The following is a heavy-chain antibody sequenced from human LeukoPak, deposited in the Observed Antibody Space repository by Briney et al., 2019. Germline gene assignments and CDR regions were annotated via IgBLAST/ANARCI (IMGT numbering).Heavy chain of an antibody. CDR1: GFTFNSYG. V-gene: IGHV3-30*18. Sequence: GRSLRLSCAASGFTFNSYGMHWVRQAPGNGLEGVALISFDGSNQYYADSEKGRFTISRDNSKNTLYLQMNSLRVEDTAVYYCAKPPEVGATVAYFDYWGQGTLVTVSS. D-gene: IGHD1-26*01. CDR3: AKPPEVGATVAYFDY. J-gene: IGHJ4*02. CDR2: ISFDGSNQ.